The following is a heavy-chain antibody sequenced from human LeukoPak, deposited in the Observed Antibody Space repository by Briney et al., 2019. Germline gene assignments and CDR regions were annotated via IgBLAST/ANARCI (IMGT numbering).Heavy chain of an antibody. J-gene: IGHJ4*02. CDR1: GVSINRFY. Sequence: SSETLSLTCTTSGVSINRFYWSWVRQPPGKGLEWIGNIYSGVPTYFTPSLKSRVTTSVDTSKNQFSLNLTSVTAADTAMYYCVQTTGWPGFDYWGQGILVTVSS. D-gene: IGHD1-1*01. CDR2: IYSGVPT. V-gene: IGHV4-4*09. CDR3: VQTTGWPGFDY.